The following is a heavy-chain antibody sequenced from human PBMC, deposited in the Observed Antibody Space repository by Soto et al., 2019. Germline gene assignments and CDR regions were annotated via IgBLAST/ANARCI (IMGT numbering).Heavy chain of an antibody. Sequence: PGGSLRLSCAESGFTFSSYAMSWVRQAPGKGLEWVSAISGSGGSTYYADSVKGRFTISRDNSKNTLYLQMNSLRAEDTAVYYCAKRSILLWFNPRAPDAFDIWGQGTMVTVSS. CDR1: GFTFSSYA. CDR3: AKRSILLWFNPRAPDAFDI. D-gene: IGHD3-10*01. CDR2: ISGSGGST. J-gene: IGHJ3*02. V-gene: IGHV3-23*01.